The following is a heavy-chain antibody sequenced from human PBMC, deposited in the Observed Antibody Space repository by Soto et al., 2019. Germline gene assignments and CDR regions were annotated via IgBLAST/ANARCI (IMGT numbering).Heavy chain of an antibody. Sequence: EVQLVESGGDFVKPGGSLRVSCAVSGFSFSNAWMSWVRQAPGKGLEWVGRIKSRADGGTTDYTAPVKGRFTISRDDSKNTVFLQMISLKTEDTAVYYCTAHLGEFFPLDYWGQGTLVTVSS. CDR3: TAHLGEFFPLDY. J-gene: IGHJ4*02. V-gene: IGHV3-15*01. CDR2: IKSRADGGTT. D-gene: IGHD3-16*01. CDR1: GFSFSNAW.